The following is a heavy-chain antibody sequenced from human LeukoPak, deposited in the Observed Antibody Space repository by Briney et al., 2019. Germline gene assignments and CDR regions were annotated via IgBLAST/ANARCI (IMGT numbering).Heavy chain of an antibody. CDR3: ARESNGWYTHFDY. Sequence: GGSLRLSCAASGFTFSGYWMSWVRQAPGKGLEWVANINQGGSEKYYVDSVKGRFTISGDNAKNSLYLQMNSLRAEDTAVYYCARESNGWYTHFDYWGQGTLVTVSS. CDR2: INQGGSEK. J-gene: IGHJ4*02. CDR1: GFTFSGYW. D-gene: IGHD6-19*01. V-gene: IGHV3-7*05.